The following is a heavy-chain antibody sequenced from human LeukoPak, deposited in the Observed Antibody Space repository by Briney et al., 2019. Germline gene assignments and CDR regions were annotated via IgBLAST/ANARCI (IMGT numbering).Heavy chain of an antibody. J-gene: IGHJ4*02. CDR2: IYHSGST. CDR1: GGSISSSSYY. V-gene: IGHV4-39*07. D-gene: IGHD6-13*01. Sequence: SETLSLTCTVSGGSISSSSYYWGWIRQPPGKGLEWIGEIYHSGSTNYNPSLKSRVTISVDKSKNQFSLKLSSVTAADTAVYYCARDGSYSSSWGGTVYWGQGTLVTVSS. CDR3: ARDGSYSSSWGGTVY.